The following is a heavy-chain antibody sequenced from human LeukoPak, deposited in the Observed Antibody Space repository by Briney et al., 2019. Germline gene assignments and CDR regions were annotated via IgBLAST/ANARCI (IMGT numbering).Heavy chain of an antibody. J-gene: IGHJ6*03. CDR2: INPSGGST. D-gene: IGHD3-10*01. V-gene: IGHV1-46*01. Sequence: ASVKVSCKASGYTFTSYYMHWVRQAPGQGLEWMGIINPSGGSTSYAQKFQGRVTMTRDTSTSTVYMELSSLRSEDTAVYYCARASYDPGNDYYYMDVWGKGTTVTVSS. CDR3: ARASYDPGNDYYYMDV. CDR1: GYTFTSYY.